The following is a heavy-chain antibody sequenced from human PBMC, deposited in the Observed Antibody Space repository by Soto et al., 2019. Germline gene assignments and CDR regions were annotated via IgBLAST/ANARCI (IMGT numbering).Heavy chain of an antibody. CDR2: IYYSGNT. Sequence: PSETLSLTCTVSGGPISSSSYYWDWIRQPPGKGLEWIGSIYYSGNTYYNPSLQSRVTISADTSKNQFSLKLSSVTAADTAVYYCARRAKMSNWFDPWGQGTLVTVSS. CDR1: GGPISSSSYY. J-gene: IGHJ5*02. CDR3: ARRAKMSNWFDP. V-gene: IGHV4-39*01.